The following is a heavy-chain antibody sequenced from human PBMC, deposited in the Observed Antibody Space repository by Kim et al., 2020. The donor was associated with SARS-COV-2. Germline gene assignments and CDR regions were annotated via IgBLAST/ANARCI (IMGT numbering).Heavy chain of an antibody. V-gene: IGHV3-66*02. CDR1: GFTVSSNY. J-gene: IGHJ3*02. CDR2: IYSGGST. D-gene: IGHD2-21*01. Sequence: GGSLRLSCAASGFTVSSNYMSWVRQAPGKGLEWVSVIYSGGSTYYADSVKGRFTISRDNSKNTLYLQMNSLRAEDTAVYYCARAAYRDAFDIWGQGTMVTVAS. CDR3: ARAAYRDAFDI.